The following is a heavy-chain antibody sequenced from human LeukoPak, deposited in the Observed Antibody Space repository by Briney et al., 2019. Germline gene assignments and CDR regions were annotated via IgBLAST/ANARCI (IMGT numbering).Heavy chain of an antibody. J-gene: IGHJ4*02. V-gene: IGHV4-34*01. CDR2: INHSGST. D-gene: IGHD3-3*01. CDR3: ARGGMYYDFWSGYRIFDY. CDR1: GGSFSGYY. Sequence: SETLSLTCAVYGGSFSGYYWSWIRQPPGKGLEWIGEINHSGSTNYNSSLKSRVTISVDTSKNQFSLKLSSVTAADTAVYYCARGGMYYDFWSGYRIFDYWGQGTLVTVSS.